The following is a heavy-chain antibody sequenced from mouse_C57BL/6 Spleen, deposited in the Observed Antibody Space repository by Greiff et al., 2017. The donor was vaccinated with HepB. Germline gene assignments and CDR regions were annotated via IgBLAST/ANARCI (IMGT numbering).Heavy chain of an antibody. D-gene: IGHD2-4*01. CDR1: GFTFSDYY. CDR3: ARGGYYDYDGYFDV. V-gene: IGHV5-16*01. CDR2: INYDGSST. J-gene: IGHJ1*03. Sequence: EVMLVESEGGLVQPGRSMKLSCTASGFTFSDYYMAWVRQVPEKGLEWVANINYDGSSTYYLDSLKSRFIISRDNAKNILYLQMSSLKSEDTATYYCARGGYYDYDGYFDVWGTGTTVTVSS.